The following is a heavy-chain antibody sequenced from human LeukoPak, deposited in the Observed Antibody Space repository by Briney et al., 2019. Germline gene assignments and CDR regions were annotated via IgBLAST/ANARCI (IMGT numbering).Heavy chain of an antibody. D-gene: IGHD3-22*01. CDR3: ARDLFPPGYYYGSSYPPGY. V-gene: IGHV1-46*01. CDR2: INPSGGST. CDR1: GYTFTSYY. Sequence: GASVKVSCKASGYTFTSYYMHWVRQAPGQGLEWMGIINPSGGSTSYAQKFQGRVTMTRDMSTSTVYMELSSLRSEDTAVYYCARDLFPPGYYYGSSYPPGYWGQGTLVTVSS. J-gene: IGHJ4*02.